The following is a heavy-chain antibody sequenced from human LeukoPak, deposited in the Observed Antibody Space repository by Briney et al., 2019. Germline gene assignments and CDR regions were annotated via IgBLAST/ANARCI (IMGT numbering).Heavy chain of an antibody. Sequence: GGSLRLSCAASGFTFSSYAMRWVRQAPGKGLEWVSAISGSGGSTYYADSVKGRFTISRDNSKNTLYLHMHSLRAEDTAVYYCARYFWSGYYGDYWGQGTLVTVSS. J-gene: IGHJ4*02. CDR2: ISGSGGST. D-gene: IGHD3-3*01. V-gene: IGHV3-23*01. CDR3: ARYFWSGYYGDY. CDR1: GFTFSSYA.